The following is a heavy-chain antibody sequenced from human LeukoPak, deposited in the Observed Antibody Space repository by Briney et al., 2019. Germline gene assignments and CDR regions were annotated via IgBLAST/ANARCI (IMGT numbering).Heavy chain of an antibody. CDR3: ARGRGYGSGSPLAY. CDR1: GGSISSGGYY. V-gene: IGHV4-31*03. Sequence: PSETLSLTCTVSGGSISSGGYYWSWIRQHPGKGLEWIGYIYYSGSTYYNPSLKSRVTISVGTSKNQFSLKLSSVTAADTAVYYCARGRGYGSGSPLAYWGQGTLVTVSS. J-gene: IGHJ4*02. CDR2: IYYSGST. D-gene: IGHD3-10*01.